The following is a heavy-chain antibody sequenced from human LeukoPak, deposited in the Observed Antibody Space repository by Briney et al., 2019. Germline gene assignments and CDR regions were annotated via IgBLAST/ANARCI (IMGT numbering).Heavy chain of an antibody. CDR1: GDSISNYY. Sequence: SETLSLTCTVSGDSISNYYWSWIRQPPGKGLEWIGYIYYSGSTNYNPSLKRRVTISVNTSKNQFSLKLNSVTAADTAVYYCAREGLSDSSGYSPFDYWGQGTLVTVSS. CDR3: AREGLSDSSGYSPFDY. V-gene: IGHV4-59*01. D-gene: IGHD3-22*01. J-gene: IGHJ4*02. CDR2: IYYSGST.